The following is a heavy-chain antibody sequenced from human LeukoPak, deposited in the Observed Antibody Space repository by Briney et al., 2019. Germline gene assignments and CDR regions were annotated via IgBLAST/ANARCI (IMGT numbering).Heavy chain of an antibody. CDR3: ARRPDYSSSWYSGRQAWFDP. Sequence: PSETLSLTCAVYGGSFSGYYWSWIRQPPGKGLEWIGEINHSGSTNYNPSLKSRVTISVDTSKNQFSLKLSSVTDADTAVYYCARRPDYSSSWYSGRQAWFDPWGQGTLVTVSS. J-gene: IGHJ5*02. CDR1: GGSFSGYY. CDR2: INHSGST. D-gene: IGHD6-13*01. V-gene: IGHV4-34*01.